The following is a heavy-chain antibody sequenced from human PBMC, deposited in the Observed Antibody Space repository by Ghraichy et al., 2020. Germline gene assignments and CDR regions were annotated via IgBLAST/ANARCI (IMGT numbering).Heavy chain of an antibody. CDR3: ARQVNGRFVP. CDR2: TYYRSKWLY. V-gene: IGHV6-1*01. Sequence: SQTLSLTCAISGDSVSTDSATWNWIRQSPSRGLEWLGRTYYRSKWLYDYAVSVKSRITFNPATSKNQFYLQLASVTPEDSAVYLYARQVNGRFVPWGQGSLVTGSS. D-gene: IGHD2-8*01. CDR1: GDSVSTDSAT. J-gene: IGHJ5*02.